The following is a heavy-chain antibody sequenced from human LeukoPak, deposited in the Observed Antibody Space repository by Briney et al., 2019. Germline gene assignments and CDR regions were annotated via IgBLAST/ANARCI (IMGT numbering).Heavy chain of an antibody. CDR1: GYTFTCYY. Sequence: ASVKVSCKASGYTFTCYYMHWVGQAPGQGREWMGWMNTNSGGNNYAQKFQGKVTITRDTSISTAYMELSRLRSDDTAVYYCARDSPFVVVPQDWGQGTLVTVSS. CDR2: MNTNSGGN. J-gene: IGHJ4*02. D-gene: IGHD3-22*01. CDR3: ARDSPFVVVPQD. V-gene: IGHV1-2*02.